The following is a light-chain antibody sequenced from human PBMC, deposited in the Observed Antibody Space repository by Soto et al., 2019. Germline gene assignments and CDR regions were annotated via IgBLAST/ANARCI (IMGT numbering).Light chain of an antibody. CDR1: QSVDSN. CDR2: GAS. J-gene: IGKJ4*01. Sequence: EIVMTQSPATLSVSPGDGATLSCRASQSVDSNLAWYQQKPGQTPRLLMYGASTRPTGIPARFSGSGSGTECTLTIISLKYEDSAVYDCQQYNDWTLTFGGGTKVDIK. CDR3: QQYNDWTLT. V-gene: IGKV3D-15*01.